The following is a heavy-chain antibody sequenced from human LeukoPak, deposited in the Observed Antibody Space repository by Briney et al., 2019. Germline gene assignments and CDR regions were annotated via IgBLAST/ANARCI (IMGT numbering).Heavy chain of an antibody. J-gene: IGHJ4*02. CDR3: ARDTREGAPDY. Sequence: SETLSLTCTVSGGSISSYYWSWIRQPPGKGLEWIGYIYYSGSTNYNPSLKSRVTISVDTSKNQFSLKLSSVTAADTAVYYCARDTREGAPDYWGQGTLVTVSS. CDR1: GGSISSYY. CDR2: IYYSGST. V-gene: IGHV4-59*01. D-gene: IGHD4/OR15-4a*01.